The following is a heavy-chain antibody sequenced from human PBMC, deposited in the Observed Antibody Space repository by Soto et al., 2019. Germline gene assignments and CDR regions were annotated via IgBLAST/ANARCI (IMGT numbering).Heavy chain of an antibody. CDR3: ARAPETPTIFGVVRPYFFNH. D-gene: IGHD3-3*01. CDR1: GYSFATYA. J-gene: IGHJ4*02. V-gene: IGHV1-18*04. Sequence: ASVKVSCKASGYSFATYAIHWVRQAPGQGLEWMGWINAYNGNTNYAQKFQGRVTMTTDTSTSTAYMELRSLRSDDTAVYYCARAPETPTIFGVVRPYFFNHWGQGTLVTVSS. CDR2: INAYNGNT.